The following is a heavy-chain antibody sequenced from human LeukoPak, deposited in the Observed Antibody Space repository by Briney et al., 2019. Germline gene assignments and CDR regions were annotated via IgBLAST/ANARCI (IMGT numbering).Heavy chain of an antibody. CDR2: IYTSGST. CDR1: GGSISSGSYY. D-gene: IGHD3-22*01. Sequence: SETLSLTCTVSGGSISSGSYYWSWIRQPAGKGLEWIGRIYTSGSTNYNPSLKSRVTISVDTSKNRFSLKLSSVTAADTAVYYCAREGITMIVDSAFDIWGQGTMVTVSS. J-gene: IGHJ3*02. V-gene: IGHV4-61*02. CDR3: AREGITMIVDSAFDI.